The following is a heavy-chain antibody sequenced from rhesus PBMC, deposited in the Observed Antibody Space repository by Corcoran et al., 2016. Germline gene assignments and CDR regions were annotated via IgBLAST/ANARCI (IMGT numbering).Heavy chain of an antibody. D-gene: IGHD6-31*01. CDR1: GYTFTDYD. CDR3: ETRYSSANSFDY. V-gene: IGHV1-138*01. J-gene: IGHJ4*01. CDR2: NAPKTACT. Sequence: QVQLVQSGAEVKKPGSSVKVSCKASGYTFTDYDMHWVRQAPGHGLEWMEENAPKTACTNQAQKFQGKVTMTRDTSTSTADMELSSLRSEDTAVYYCETRYSSANSFDYWGQGVLVTVSS.